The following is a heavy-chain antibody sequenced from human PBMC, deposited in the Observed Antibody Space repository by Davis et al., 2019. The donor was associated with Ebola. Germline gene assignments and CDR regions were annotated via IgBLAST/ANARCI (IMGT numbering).Heavy chain of an antibody. CDR1: GFTLSNDA. D-gene: IGHD1-26*01. J-gene: IGHJ4*02. V-gene: IGHV3-23*01. Sequence: GESLKISCVASGFTLSNDAMSWVRQAPGKGLEWVSGLSGSGAMTYYADSVRGRFTISRDNYKNTLLLQMYSLRVEDTAVYYCARGLWEEFDQWGQGTPATVSS. CDR2: LSGSGAMT. CDR3: ARGLWEEFDQ.